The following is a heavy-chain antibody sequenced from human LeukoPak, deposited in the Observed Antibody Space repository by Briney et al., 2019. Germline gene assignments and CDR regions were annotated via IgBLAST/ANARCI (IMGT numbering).Heavy chain of an antibody. CDR1: GFSFSSYA. V-gene: IGHV3-33*01. J-gene: IGHJ4*02. Sequence: GGSLRLSCVASGFSFSSYAMHWVRQAPGKGLEWVAVIWNDGSQKYYVDSVEGRFTISRDNSKNTVYLQMNSLRAEDTAVYYCTTHALVAVADGYWGQGTLVTVSS. D-gene: IGHD6-19*01. CDR2: IWNDGSQK. CDR3: TTHALVAVADGY.